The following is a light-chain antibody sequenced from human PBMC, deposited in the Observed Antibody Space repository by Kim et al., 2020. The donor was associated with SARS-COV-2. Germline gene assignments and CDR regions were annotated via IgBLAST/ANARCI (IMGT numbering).Light chain of an antibody. Sequence: SPGERAPHCGRTSQNIASHFLARHKQKPGQAPRLLIYGASSSATGIPDRFSDSGSGTDFTLTITRLEPEDFGVYYCQQYFSSPPTFGGGTKVDIK. CDR1: QNIASHF. CDR2: GAS. CDR3: QQYFSSPPT. J-gene: IGKJ4*01. V-gene: IGKV3-20*01.